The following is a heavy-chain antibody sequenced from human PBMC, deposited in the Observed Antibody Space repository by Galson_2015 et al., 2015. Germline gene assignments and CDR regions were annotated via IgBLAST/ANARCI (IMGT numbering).Heavy chain of an antibody. D-gene: IGHD4-17*01. Sequence: SLRLSCAASGFTFSSYSMNWVRQAPGKGLEWVSSISSSSSYIYYADSVKGRFTISRDNAKNSLYLQMNSLRAEDTAVYYCAREGTVPKGIYWYFDLWGRGTLVTVSS. CDR3: AREGTVPKGIYWYFDL. CDR2: ISSSSSYI. J-gene: IGHJ2*01. V-gene: IGHV3-21*01. CDR1: GFTFSSYS.